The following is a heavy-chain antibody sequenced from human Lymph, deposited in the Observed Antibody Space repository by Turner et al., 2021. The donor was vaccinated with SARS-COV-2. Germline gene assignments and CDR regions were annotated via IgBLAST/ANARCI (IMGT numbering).Heavy chain of an antibody. CDR1: GVSISSQS. Sequence: QVQLQESGPGLVRPSETLSLTGTVSGVSISSQSWSWIRQSPGRGLEWIGYFYKIGSIDYNPTLRSRVTISVDTSKNQLSLNLISMTAADTAVYYCARHQGSTSGYDHGMNVWGQGTAVIVSS. V-gene: IGHV4-59*08. J-gene: IGHJ6*02. CDR3: ARHQGSTSGYDHGMNV. D-gene: IGHD1-1*01. CDR2: FYKIGSI.